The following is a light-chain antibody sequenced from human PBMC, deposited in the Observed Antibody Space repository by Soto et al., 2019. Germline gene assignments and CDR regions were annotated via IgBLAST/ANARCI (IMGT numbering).Light chain of an antibody. Sequence: EIVLTQSPDTLSLSVGETATLSCKTSQTVNSIYFAWYQQKLGQAPRLLISGPSSRATGIPDRFSGGGSGTNFTLAISRLEREDSAVYYCQQCSSSPRTFGQGTKVEI. CDR2: GPS. CDR3: QQCSSSPRT. V-gene: IGKV3-20*01. J-gene: IGKJ1*01. CDR1: QTVNSIY.